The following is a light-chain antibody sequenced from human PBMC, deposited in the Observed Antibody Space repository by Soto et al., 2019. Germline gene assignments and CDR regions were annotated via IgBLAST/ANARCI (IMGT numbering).Light chain of an antibody. CDR3: QQYGSSPT. CDR1: QSVSSSY. V-gene: IGKV3-20*01. CDR2: GAS. Sequence: EIVLTQSPGTLSLSPGEIATLSCRASQSVSSSYLAWYQQKPGQAPRLLIYGASSRATGIPDRFSGSGSGTDFTLTISRLEPEDFAVYYCQQYGSSPTFGQGTTVDIQ. J-gene: IGKJ1*01.